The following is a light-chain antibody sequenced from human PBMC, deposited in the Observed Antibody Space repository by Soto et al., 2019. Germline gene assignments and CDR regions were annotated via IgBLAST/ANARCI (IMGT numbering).Light chain of an antibody. J-gene: IGKJ5*01. V-gene: IGKV3-20*01. CDR3: QQYGSSPPVT. CDR1: QSVSSSY. Sequence: EIVLTQSPGTLSLSPGERATLSCRASQSVSSSYLAWYQQKPGQAPRLLNYGASSRATGIPDRFSGSGSGTDFTLTISRLEPEDFAVYYCQQYGSSPPVTCGKGTRMEIK. CDR2: GAS.